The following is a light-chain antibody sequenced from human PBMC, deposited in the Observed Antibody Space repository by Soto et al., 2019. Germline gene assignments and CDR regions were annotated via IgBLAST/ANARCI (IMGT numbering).Light chain of an antibody. Sequence: QAVVTQEPSFSVSPGETVTLTCGLNSGSVSTSYYPGWYQQTPGQAPRTLIYATNTRSSGVPDRFSGSILGNKAALTITGAQEDDESDYYCVLYLGRGIVVFGGGTQLTVL. J-gene: IGLJ2*01. CDR1: SGSVSTSYY. V-gene: IGLV8-61*01. CDR3: VLYLGRGIVV. CDR2: ATN.